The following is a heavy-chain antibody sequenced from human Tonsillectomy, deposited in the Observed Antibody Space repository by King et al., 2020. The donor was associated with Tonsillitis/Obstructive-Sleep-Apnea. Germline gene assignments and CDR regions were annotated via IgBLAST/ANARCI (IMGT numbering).Heavy chain of an antibody. CDR2: IYWDDDK. CDR3: AHEEQWRQRFDP. V-gene: IGHV2-5*02. J-gene: IGHJ5*02. Sequence: ITLKESGPTLVKPTQTLTLTCTFSGFSLSTSGVGVGWIRQPPGKALEWLALIYWDDDKRYSPSLKSRLTITKDTPKNQVVLTMTNMDPVDTATYYCAHEEQWRQRFDPWGQGTLVTVSS. CDR1: GFSLSTSGVG. D-gene: IGHD6-19*01.